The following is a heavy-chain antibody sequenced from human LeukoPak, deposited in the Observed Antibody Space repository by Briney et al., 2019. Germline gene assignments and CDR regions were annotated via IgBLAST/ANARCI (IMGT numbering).Heavy chain of an antibody. V-gene: IGHV1-2*02. J-gene: IGHJ4*02. Sequence: ASVKVSCKASGYTFTGYYMHWVRQAPGQGLEWMGWINPNSGGTNYAQKFQGRVTMTRDTSISTAYMELSRLRSDDTAVYYCARTYSSGWCRPQAFDYWGQGTLVTVSS. CDR3: ARTYSSGWCRPQAFDY. D-gene: IGHD6-19*01. CDR1: GYTFTGYY. CDR2: INPNSGGT.